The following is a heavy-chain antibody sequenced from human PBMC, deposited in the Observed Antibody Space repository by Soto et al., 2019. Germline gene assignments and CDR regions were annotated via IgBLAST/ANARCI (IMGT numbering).Heavy chain of an antibody. CDR2: ISAYNGNT. D-gene: IGHD6-13*01. Sequence: ASVKVSCKASGYTFTSYGISWVRQAPGQGLEWMGWISAYNGNTNYAQKLQGRVTMTTDTSTSTAYMELRSLRSDDTAVYYCARDPSSSWYNYFDPWGQGTLVTVSS. CDR3: ARDPSSSWYNYFDP. CDR1: GYTFTSYG. V-gene: IGHV1-18*01. J-gene: IGHJ5*02.